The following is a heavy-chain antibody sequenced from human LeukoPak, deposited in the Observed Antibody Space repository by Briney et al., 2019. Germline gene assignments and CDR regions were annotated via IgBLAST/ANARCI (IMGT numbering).Heavy chain of an antibody. CDR1: GFTVSSNY. CDR2: IYSSGST. J-gene: IGHJ4*02. Sequence: GGSLRLSCAASGFTVSSNYMSWVRQAPGKGLEWVSVIYSSGSTYYADSVKGRFTISRDNSKNTLYLQMNSLRAEDTAVYYCARDPVAGTFDYWGQGTLVTVSS. CDR3: ARDPVAGTFDY. D-gene: IGHD6-19*01. V-gene: IGHV3-53*01.